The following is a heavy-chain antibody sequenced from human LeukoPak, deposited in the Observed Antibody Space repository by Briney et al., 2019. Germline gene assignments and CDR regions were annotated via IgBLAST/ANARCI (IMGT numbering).Heavy chain of an antibody. CDR3: AREKNDIVLTSYYFDC. V-gene: IGHV3-66*01. CDR1: GFTVSSNY. D-gene: IGHD5-12*01. CDR2: IYSGGST. Sequence: GGSLRPSCAASGFTVSSNYMSWVRQAPGKGLEWVSVIYSGGSTYYADSVKGRFTISRDNSKNTLYLQMNSLRVEDTAVYYCAREKNDIVLTSYYFDCWGQGTLVTVSS. J-gene: IGHJ4*02.